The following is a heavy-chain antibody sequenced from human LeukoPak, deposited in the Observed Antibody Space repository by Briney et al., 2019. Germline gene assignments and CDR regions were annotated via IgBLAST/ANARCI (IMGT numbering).Heavy chain of an antibody. Sequence: SETLSLTCTVSGYSISSGYFWGWIRQPPGKGLECIGTIYHSGSTYYNPSLKSRVTISVDTSKNQFSLKLNSVTAADTAVYYCARNKRPKQQRLLPHNWFDPGGQGTPVTVSS. D-gene: IGHD6-25*01. J-gene: IGHJ5*02. CDR2: IYHSGST. CDR1: GYSISSGYF. CDR3: ARNKRPKQQRLLPHNWFDP. V-gene: IGHV4-38-2*02.